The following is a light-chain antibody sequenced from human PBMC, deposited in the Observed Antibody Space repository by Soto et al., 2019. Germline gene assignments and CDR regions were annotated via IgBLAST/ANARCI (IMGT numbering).Light chain of an antibody. CDR2: KAS. CDR1: QTISSW. V-gene: IGKV1-5*03. J-gene: IGKJ1*01. CDR3: QQANSFPRT. Sequence: DIQMTQSPSTLSGSVGEVVTITCRASQTISSWLAWYQQKPGKAPKLLIYKASTLKSGVPSRFSGSGSGTDFTLTITSLQAEDSATYYCQQANSFPRTFGQGTKVDIK.